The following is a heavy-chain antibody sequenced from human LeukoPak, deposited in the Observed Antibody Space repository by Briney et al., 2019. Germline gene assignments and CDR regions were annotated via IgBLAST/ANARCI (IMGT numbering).Heavy chain of an antibody. Sequence: SETLSLTCAVSGGSISSGGYSWSWIRQPPGKGLEWIGYIYHSGSTYYSPSLKSRVTISVDRSKNQFSLKLSSVTAADTAVYYCVRVEEGADYWGQGTLVTVSS. CDR3: VRVEEGADY. CDR1: GGSISSGGYS. CDR2: IYHSGST. V-gene: IGHV4-30-2*01. J-gene: IGHJ4*02.